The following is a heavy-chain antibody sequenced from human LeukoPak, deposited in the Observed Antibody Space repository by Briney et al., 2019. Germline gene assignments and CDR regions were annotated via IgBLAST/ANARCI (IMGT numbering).Heavy chain of an antibody. D-gene: IGHD3-22*01. CDR3: ARKNSSGYYYAGNAFDI. Sequence: SETLSLTCTVSGGSISSYYWSWIRQPPGKGLEWIGYIYYSGSTNYNPSLKSRVTISVDTSKNQFSLKLSSVTAADTAVYYCARKNSSGYYYAGNAFDIWGPGTMVTVSS. CDR1: GGSISSYY. CDR2: IYYSGST. J-gene: IGHJ3*02. V-gene: IGHV4-59*08.